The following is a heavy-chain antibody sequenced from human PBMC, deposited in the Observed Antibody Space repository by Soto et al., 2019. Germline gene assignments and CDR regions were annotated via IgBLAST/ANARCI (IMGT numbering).Heavy chain of an antibody. CDR3: AKDQGSSWYEIDY. V-gene: IGHV3-23*01. CDR2: ISGSGGST. CDR1: GFTFSNYA. Sequence: EVQLLESGGGLVQPGESLRLSCAASGFTFSNYAVTWVRQAPGKGLEWVSTISGSGGSTYYADSVKGRFTISRDNSKNTLYLQMNSRRAEDTAVYYCAKDQGSSWYEIDYWGQGTLVTVSS. D-gene: IGHD6-13*01. J-gene: IGHJ4*02.